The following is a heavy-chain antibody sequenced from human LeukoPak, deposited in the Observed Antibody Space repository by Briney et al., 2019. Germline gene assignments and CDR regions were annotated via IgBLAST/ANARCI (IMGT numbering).Heavy chain of an antibody. Sequence: PGGSLRLSCVASGFTFSSYEMNWVRQAPGRGLEWVSAISRDGGDTFYADSVKGRFTISRDNSKNTVYLQMNSLRAEDTALYYCAKLGHTSGYYARHSDYWGQGTLVTVSS. CDR2: ISRDGGDT. J-gene: IGHJ4*02. V-gene: IGHV3-23*01. D-gene: IGHD3-22*01. CDR3: AKLGHTSGYYARHSDY. CDR1: GFTFSSYE.